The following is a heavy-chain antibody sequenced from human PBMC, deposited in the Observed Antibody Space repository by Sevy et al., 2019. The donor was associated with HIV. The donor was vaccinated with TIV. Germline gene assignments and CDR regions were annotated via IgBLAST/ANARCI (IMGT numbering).Heavy chain of an antibody. CDR2: INSGSNT. V-gene: IGHV3-74*01. J-gene: IGHJ4*02. Sequence: GGSLRLSCVASGFTFSSYWMFWVRQAPGKGLVWVSRINSGSNTNYADSVKGRFTISRDNAKNTLYLQMNSLRAEDTAVYYCARVVGATPHYIDHWGQGTLVTVSS. CDR3: ARVVGATPHYIDH. D-gene: IGHD1-26*01. CDR1: GFTFSSYW.